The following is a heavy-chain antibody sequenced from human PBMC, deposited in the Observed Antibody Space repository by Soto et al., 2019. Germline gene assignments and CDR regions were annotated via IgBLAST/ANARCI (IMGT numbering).Heavy chain of an antibody. J-gene: IGHJ6*02. D-gene: IGHD2-2*01. Sequence: QVQLQESGPGLVKPSQTLSLTCTVSGGSISSGGYYWSWIRQHPGKGLEWIGYIYYSGSTYYNPSLKSRVTIXXDXSXXQFSLKLSSVTAADTAVYYCAREGGYQLLSMPVDVWGQGTTVTVSS. V-gene: IGHV4-31*03. CDR3: AREGGYQLLSMPVDV. CDR1: GGSISSGGYY. CDR2: IYYSGST.